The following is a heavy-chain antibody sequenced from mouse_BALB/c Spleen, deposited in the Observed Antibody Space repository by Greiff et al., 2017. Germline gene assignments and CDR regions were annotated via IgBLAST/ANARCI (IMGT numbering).Heavy chain of an antibody. J-gene: IGHJ4*01. CDR2: IDPANGNT. CDR1: GFNIKDTY. CDR3: ASYYYGSSYGAMDY. D-gene: IGHD1-1*01. Sequence: EGQLQQSGAELVKPGASVKLSCTASGFNIKDTYMHWVKQRPEQGLEWIGRIDPANGNTKYDPKFQGKATITADTSSNTAYLQLSSLTSEDTAVYYCASYYYGSSYGAMDYWGQGTSVTVSS. V-gene: IGHV14-3*02.